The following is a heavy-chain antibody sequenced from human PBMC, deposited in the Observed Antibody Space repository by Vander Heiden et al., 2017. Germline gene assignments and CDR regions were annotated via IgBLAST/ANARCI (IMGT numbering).Heavy chain of an antibody. CDR1: GGSISSGGYY. J-gene: IGHJ6*02. V-gene: IGHV4-31*03. CDR3: ARDRIDFWSGYDYYYYGMDV. D-gene: IGHD3-3*01. CDR2: IYYSGST. Sequence: QVQLQESGPGLVKPSQTLSLTCTVSGGSISSGGYYWSWIRQHPGKGLEWIGYIYYSGSTYYNPSLKSRVTISVDTSKNQFSLKLSSVTAADTAVYYCARDRIDFWSGYDYYYYGMDVWGQGTTVTVSS.